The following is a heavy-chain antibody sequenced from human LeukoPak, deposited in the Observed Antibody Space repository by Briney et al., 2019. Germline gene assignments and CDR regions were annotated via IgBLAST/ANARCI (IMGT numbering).Heavy chain of an antibody. J-gene: IGHJ4*02. CDR3: ASVYYYNSGSYYY. D-gene: IGHD3-10*01. Sequence: GGSLRLSCAASGFTFSSYEMNWVRQAPGKGLEWVSYISSSGSSIYYADSVKGRFTISRDNAKNSLYLQMNSLRAEDTAVYYCASVYYYNSGSYYYWGRGTLVTVSS. CDR1: GFTFSSYE. V-gene: IGHV3-48*03. CDR2: ISSSGSSI.